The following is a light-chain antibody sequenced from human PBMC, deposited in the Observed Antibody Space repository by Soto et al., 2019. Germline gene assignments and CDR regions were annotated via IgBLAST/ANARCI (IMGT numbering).Light chain of an antibody. J-gene: IGKJ1*01. Sequence: EIVMPQSPATLSVSPGERATLSCRASQSVSSSLAWYQQKPGQAPRLLIYGASTRATGFPARFSGSGSGTEFTLTISSLQSEDFAVYYCQQYNNWWTFGQGTKVDIK. CDR3: QQYNNWWT. CDR1: QSVSSS. V-gene: IGKV3-15*01. CDR2: GAS.